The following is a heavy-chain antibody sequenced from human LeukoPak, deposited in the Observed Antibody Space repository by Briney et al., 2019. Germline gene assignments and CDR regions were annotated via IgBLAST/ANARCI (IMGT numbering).Heavy chain of an antibody. J-gene: IGHJ3*02. V-gene: IGHV4-61*02. D-gene: IGHD1-7*01. CDR3: ARLRTMRDAFDI. CDR1: GYSISSGYY. CDR2: IYTSGST. Sequence: MPSETLSLTCTVSGYSISSGYYWSWIRQPAGKGLEWIGRIYTSGSTNYNPSLKSRVTISVDTSKNQFSLKLSSVTAADTAVYYCARLRTMRDAFDIWGQGTMVTVSS.